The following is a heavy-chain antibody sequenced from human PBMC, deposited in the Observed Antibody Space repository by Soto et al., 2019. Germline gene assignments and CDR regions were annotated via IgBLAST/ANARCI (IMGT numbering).Heavy chain of an antibody. CDR3: AKTGQFDS. Sequence: EVRLLESGRGLVQPGGSLRLSCAASGFTFSSNAMSWVRQAPGKGLEWVSTITVSGSSTYYADSVKGRFTISRDNSKNTLFLQMNSPRAEDTAIYYCAKTGQFDSWGQGTLVTVSS. CDR1: GFTFSSNA. J-gene: IGHJ4*02. CDR2: ITVSGSST. V-gene: IGHV3-23*01.